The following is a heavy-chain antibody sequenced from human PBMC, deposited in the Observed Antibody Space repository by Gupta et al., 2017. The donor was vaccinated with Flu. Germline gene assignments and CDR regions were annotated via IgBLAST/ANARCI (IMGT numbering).Heavy chain of an antibody. V-gene: IGHV3-23*01. Sequence: EVQVLESGGGLVQPGGSLRLSCAASGFTFSYLYMTWVRQAPGKGLEWVSAIYGGGDKAHYAESVKGRFTVSRDNSKNTVYLQMNSLRVEDTATYYCATGLGPYATHPDQWGQGTVVTVSS. CDR1: GFTFSYLY. CDR2: IYGGGDKA. CDR3: ATGLGPYATHPDQ. D-gene: IGHD2-15*01. J-gene: IGHJ5*02.